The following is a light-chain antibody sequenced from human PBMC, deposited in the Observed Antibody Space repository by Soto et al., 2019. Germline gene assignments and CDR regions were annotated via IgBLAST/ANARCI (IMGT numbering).Light chain of an antibody. CDR3: QQYGDSLT. CDR2: SAS. CDR1: QSVISSY. V-gene: IGKV3-20*01. Sequence: DIVLTQSPGTLSLSAGDRATLSCRASQSVISSYLAWYQQKPGQAPRLLIYSASNRATGIPDRFSGSGSGTDFTLTIYGLEAEDFAVYYCQQYGDSLTFGGGTKVDIK. J-gene: IGKJ4*01.